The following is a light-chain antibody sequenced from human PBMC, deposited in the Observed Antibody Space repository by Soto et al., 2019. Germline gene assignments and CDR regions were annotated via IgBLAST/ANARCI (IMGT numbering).Light chain of an antibody. J-gene: IGLJ3*02. V-gene: IGLV1-40*01. CDR1: SSNIGAGYN. CDR2: GDS. Sequence: QSVLTQPPSVSGAPGQRVTICCTGSSSNIGAGYNVHWYQQVPGTAPKLLIYGDSNRPSGVPDRFSGSKSGTSASLAITGLQAEDEADYYCQSYDSSLSGWLFGGGTKLNVL. CDR3: QSYDSSLSGWL.